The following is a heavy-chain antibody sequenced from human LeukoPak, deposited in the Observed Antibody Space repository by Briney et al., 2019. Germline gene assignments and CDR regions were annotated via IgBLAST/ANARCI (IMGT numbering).Heavy chain of an antibody. D-gene: IGHD4-17*01. J-gene: IGHJ4*02. V-gene: IGHV3-23*01. CDR1: GFTFSSYA. CDR2: IRGSATMT. CDR3: ARSYGDYARVVIPSGYYFDY. Sequence: PGGSLRLSCAASGFTFSSYAMNWVRQAPGKGLEWVASIRGSATMTYYADSVKGRFTISRDNSKNTLYLQMNSLRAEDTAVYYCARSYGDYARVVIPSGYYFDYWGQGTLVTVSS.